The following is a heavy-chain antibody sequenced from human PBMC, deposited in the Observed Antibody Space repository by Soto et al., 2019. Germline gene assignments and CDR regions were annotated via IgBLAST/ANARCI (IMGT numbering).Heavy chain of an antibody. Sequence: QVQLVQSGPEVKKAGSSVRVSCKASGGTFSNYAISWVRQAPGQGLEWMGGIAPIFGTRNYAQNFQGGVTITAXKXTXTXHMALRGLRSEDTPLYYCARANVRATFGHYDYAMDVWGQGTTVTVSS. V-gene: IGHV1-69*14. CDR2: IAPIFGTR. CDR3: ARANVRATFGHYDYAMDV. CDR1: GGTFSNYA. J-gene: IGHJ6*02. D-gene: IGHD3-10*01.